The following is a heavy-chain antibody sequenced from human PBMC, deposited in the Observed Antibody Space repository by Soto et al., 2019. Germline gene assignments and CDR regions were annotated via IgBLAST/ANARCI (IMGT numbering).Heavy chain of an antibody. D-gene: IGHD5-18*01. CDR1: GGSIGSYF. CDR3: ARGGYSSASTSFYFDY. V-gene: IGHV4-59*12. CDR2: IYYSGTT. Sequence: SETLSLTCTVSGGSIGSYFWSWMRQPPGKGLEWIGYIYYSGTTNYNPSLKSRVTISVDTSKNQFSLKLNSVTASDTAVYYCARGGYSSASTSFYFDYWGQGTLVTVSS. J-gene: IGHJ4*02.